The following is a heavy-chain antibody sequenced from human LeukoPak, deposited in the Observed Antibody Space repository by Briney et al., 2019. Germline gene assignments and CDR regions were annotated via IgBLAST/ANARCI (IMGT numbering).Heavy chain of an antibody. CDR1: GFTFSDYY. Sequence: GGSLRLSCAASGFTFSDYYMSWVRQAPGKGLEWVANIKQDGSEKYYVDSVKGRFTISRDNAKNSLYLQMNSLRAEDTAVYYCAGASPQSLWGQGTLVSVSS. CDR2: IKQDGSEK. J-gene: IGHJ4*02. D-gene: IGHD6-19*01. CDR3: AGASPQSL. V-gene: IGHV3-7*01.